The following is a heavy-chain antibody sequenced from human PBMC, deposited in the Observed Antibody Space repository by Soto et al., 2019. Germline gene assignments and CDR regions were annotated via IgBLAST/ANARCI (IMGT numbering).Heavy chain of an antibody. V-gene: IGHV3-21*06. J-gene: IGHJ4*02. CDR3: ARESEDLTSNFDY. Sequence: GGSLRLSCAASGFTFTRYSMNWVRQAPGKGLEWVSSISSTTNYIYYGDSMKGRFTISRDNAENSPYLEMNSLRAEDTAVYYCARESEDLTSNFDYWGQGTLVTVSS. CDR1: GFTFTRYS. CDR2: ISSTTNYI.